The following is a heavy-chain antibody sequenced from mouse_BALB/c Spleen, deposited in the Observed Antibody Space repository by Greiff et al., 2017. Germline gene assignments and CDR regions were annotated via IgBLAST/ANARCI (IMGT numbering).Heavy chain of an antibody. Sequence: VQLQQSGPELVKPGASVKMSCKASGYTFTSYVMHWVKQKPGQGLEWIGYINPYNDGTNYNEKFKSKATLTLDTSSSTAYMQLSSLTSEDSAVYYCSRALYYGSSSYAMDYWGQGTSVTVSS. J-gene: IGHJ4*01. CDR1: GYTFTSYV. D-gene: IGHD1-1*01. CDR3: SRALYYGSSSYAMDY. V-gene: IGHV1-14*01. CDR2: INPYNDGT.